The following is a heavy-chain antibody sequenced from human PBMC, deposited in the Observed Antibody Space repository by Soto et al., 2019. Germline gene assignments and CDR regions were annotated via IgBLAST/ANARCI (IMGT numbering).Heavy chain of an antibody. CDR2: ISAYNGNT. J-gene: IGHJ6*02. V-gene: IGHV1-18*04. D-gene: IGHD3-3*01. Sequence: GASVKVSCKASGYTFTSYGISWVRQAPGQGLEWMGWISAYNGNTNYAQKLQGRVTMTTDTSTSTAYMELRSLRSDDTAVYYCVRDRFLEWLWTDYYYYGMDVWGQGTTVTVSS. CDR3: VRDRFLEWLWTDYYYYGMDV. CDR1: GYTFTSYG.